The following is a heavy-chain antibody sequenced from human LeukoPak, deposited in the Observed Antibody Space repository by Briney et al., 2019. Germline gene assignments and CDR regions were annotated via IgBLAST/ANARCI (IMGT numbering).Heavy chain of an antibody. J-gene: IGHJ6*03. D-gene: IGHD3-3*01. CDR1: GFIVSGHY. CDR3: ARDKPGFLEGYMDV. V-gene: IGHV3-53*01. Sequence: GGSLRLSCAASGFIVSGHYMSWVRQAPGEGLEWVSLIYTSGTTTYADSVKGRFTISRDPSKNTVYLQMNRLRVEDTAVYYCARDKPGFLEGYMDVWGVGTTVTVSS. CDR2: IYTSGTT.